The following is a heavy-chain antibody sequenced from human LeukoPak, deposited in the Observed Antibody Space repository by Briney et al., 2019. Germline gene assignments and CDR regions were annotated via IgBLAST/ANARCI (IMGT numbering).Heavy chain of an antibody. J-gene: IGHJ5*02. D-gene: IGHD1-1*01. CDR3: ARCPVPTGTRVAWFDP. CDR2: IYPGDSDT. CDR1: GYSFTSYW. Sequence: NLGESLKISCKGSGYSFTSYWIGWVRQMPGKGLEWMGIIYPGDSDTRYSPSFQGQVTISADKSISTAYLQWSSLKASDTAMYYCARCPVPTGTRVAWFDPWGQGTLVTVSS. V-gene: IGHV5-51*01.